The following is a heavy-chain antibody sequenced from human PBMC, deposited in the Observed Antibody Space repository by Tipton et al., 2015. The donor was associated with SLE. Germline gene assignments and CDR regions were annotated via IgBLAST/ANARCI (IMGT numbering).Heavy chain of an antibody. CDR3: ARGAAVAGDAFDI. V-gene: IGHV4-30-4*01. D-gene: IGHD6-19*01. CDR1: GGSIRSGDYY. Sequence: TLSLTCTVSGGSIRSGDYYWSWIRQPPGKGLEWIGYIYYSGSTYYNPSLKSRVTISVDTSKNQFSLSLSSLTAADTAVYYCARGAAVAGDAFDIWGQGTMVTVSS. CDR2: IYYSGST. J-gene: IGHJ3*02.